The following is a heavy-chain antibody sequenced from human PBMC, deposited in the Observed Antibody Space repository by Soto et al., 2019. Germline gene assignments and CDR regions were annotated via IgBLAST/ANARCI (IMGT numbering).Heavy chain of an antibody. J-gene: IGHJ4*02. CDR1: GFTFSSFG. CDR3: ARDDDTSSHYSRFDY. CDR2: LWYDGNNK. Sequence: QVQLVESGGGVVQPGRSLRLSCAASGFTFSSFGMHWVRQAPGKGLEWVAVLWYDGNNKYYADSVKGRFTISRDKSKNTLYLQMNSLRAEDTAVYYCARDDDTSSHYSRFDYWGQGTLLTVSS. D-gene: IGHD3-22*01. V-gene: IGHV3-33*01.